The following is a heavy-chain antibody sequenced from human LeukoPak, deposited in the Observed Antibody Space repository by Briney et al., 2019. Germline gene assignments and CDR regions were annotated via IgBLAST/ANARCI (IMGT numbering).Heavy chain of an antibody. J-gene: IGHJ3*02. CDR3: AKDMGLRYFEGLHI. V-gene: IGHV3-9*01. D-gene: IGHD3-9*01. CDR2: ISWNSGSI. CDR1: GFTFDDYA. Sequence: GGSLRLSCAASGFTFDDYAMHWVRQAPGKGLEWVSGISWNSGSIGYADSVKGRFTISRDNAKNSLYLQMNSLRAEDTALYYCAKDMGLRYFEGLHIWGQGTMVTVSS.